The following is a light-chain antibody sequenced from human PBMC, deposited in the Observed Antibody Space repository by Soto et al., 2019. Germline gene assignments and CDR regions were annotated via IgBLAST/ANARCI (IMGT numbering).Light chain of an antibody. CDR3: QQRSNWPIT. J-gene: IGKJ5*01. CDR1: QRVSNNY. V-gene: IGKV3-11*01. Sequence: EIVLTQSPGTLALSPGDRATLSCRASQRVSNNYLAWYQQKPRKAPTLLIYDASNRATGIPARSSGSRSGTDFTLTISSLEPEDVAVDYCQQRSNWPITFGQGTRLEIK. CDR2: DAS.